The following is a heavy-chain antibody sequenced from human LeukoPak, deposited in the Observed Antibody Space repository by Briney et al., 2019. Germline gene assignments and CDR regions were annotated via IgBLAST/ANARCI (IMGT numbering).Heavy chain of an antibody. CDR2: IYWNGCST. Sequence: GGSLRLSCAVSGFTFDVFGMSRVRQAPGEGLGWVSAIYWNGCSTGYADSVRGRFTISRDNAKNSIYLQMNSLRADDTALYYCARDKSPYQLLPDYWGQGTLVTVSS. D-gene: IGHD2-2*01. J-gene: IGHJ4*02. V-gene: IGHV3-20*04. CDR1: GFTFDVFG. CDR3: ARDKSPYQLLPDY.